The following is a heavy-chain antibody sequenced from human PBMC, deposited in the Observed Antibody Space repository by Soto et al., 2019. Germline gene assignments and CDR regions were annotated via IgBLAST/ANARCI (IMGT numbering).Heavy chain of an antibody. D-gene: IGHD6-13*01. Sequence: XQAPGQGLEWMGIINPSGGSTSYAQKFQGRVTMTRDTSTSTVYMELSSLRSEDTAVYYCARDRYSSSWFYWGQGTLVTVSS. CDR2: INPSGGST. J-gene: IGHJ4*02. V-gene: IGHV1-46*01. CDR3: ARDRYSSSWFY.